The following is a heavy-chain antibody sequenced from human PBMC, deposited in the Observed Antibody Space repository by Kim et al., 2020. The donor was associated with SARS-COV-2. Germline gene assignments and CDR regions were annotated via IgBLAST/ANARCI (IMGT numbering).Heavy chain of an antibody. D-gene: IGHD2-21*02. CDR1: GGTFSSYA. V-gene: IGHV1-69*13. J-gene: IGHJ4*02. Sequence: SVKVSCKASGGTFSSYAISWVRQAPGQGLEWMGGIIPIFGTANYAQKFQGRVTITADESTSTAYMELSSLRSEDTAVYYCASHCQLAYCGGDWNYWGQGTLVTVSS. CDR3: ASHCQLAYCGGDWNY. CDR2: IIPIFGTA.